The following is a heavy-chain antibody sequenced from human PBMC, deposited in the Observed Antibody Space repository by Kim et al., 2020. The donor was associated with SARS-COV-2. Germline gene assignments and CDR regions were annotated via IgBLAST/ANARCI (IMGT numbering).Heavy chain of an antibody. CDR3: ARVLRFLEWLPYDWYFDL. CDR1: GGSISSGGYY. J-gene: IGHJ2*01. CDR2: IYYSGST. D-gene: IGHD3-3*01. V-gene: IGHV4-31*03. Sequence: SETLSLTCTVSGGSISSGGYYWSWIRQHPGKGLEWIGYIYYSGSTYYNPSLKSRVTISVDTSKNQFSLKLSSVTAADTTVYYCARVLRFLEWLPYDWYFDLWGRGTLVTVSS.